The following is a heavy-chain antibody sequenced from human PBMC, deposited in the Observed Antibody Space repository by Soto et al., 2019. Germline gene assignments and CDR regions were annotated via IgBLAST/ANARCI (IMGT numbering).Heavy chain of an antibody. V-gene: IGHV2-5*01. Sequence: QITLKESGPTLVKPTQTLTLTCTFSGFSLSTSGVGVGWIRQPPGKALEWLAVIHWNDDKHSSPSLNNRLTITKDTSKNQVVLTMINMDPEDTATYFCAHRRVNEGHDFWGQGTLVTASS. D-gene: IGHD1-1*01. CDR1: GFSLSTSGVG. CDR3: AHRRVNEGHDF. J-gene: IGHJ4*02. CDR2: IHWNDDK.